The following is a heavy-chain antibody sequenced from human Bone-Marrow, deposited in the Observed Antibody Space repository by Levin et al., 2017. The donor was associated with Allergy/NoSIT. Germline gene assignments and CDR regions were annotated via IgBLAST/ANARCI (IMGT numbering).Heavy chain of an antibody. V-gene: IGHV3-23*01. Sequence: QAGGSLRLSCAASGFTFSSYAMSWVRQAPGKGLEWVSSVSGTGGTTNYADSVKGRFTISRDNSKNTLYLQMNSLRAEDTAVYYCAKYPTAGGAVAGPFDYWGQGTLVTVSS. J-gene: IGHJ4*02. CDR2: VSGTGGTT. CDR1: GFTFSSYA. D-gene: IGHD6-19*01. CDR3: AKYPTAGGAVAGPFDY.